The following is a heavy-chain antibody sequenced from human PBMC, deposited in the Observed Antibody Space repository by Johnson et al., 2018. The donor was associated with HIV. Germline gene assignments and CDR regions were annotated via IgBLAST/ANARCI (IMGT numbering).Heavy chain of an antibody. J-gene: IGHJ3*02. CDR3: ARVSWGRGGRESSSWYRGAFDI. Sequence: QVQLVESGGGLVKPGGSLRLSCAASGFTFSDYYMSWIRQAPGEGLEWVAAISHDGSNEYYADSVKGRFTISRDNSKNTLYLQMNSLRAEDTAVYYCARVSWGRGGRESSSWYRGAFDIWGQGTLVTASS. CDR1: GFTFSDYY. CDR2: ISHDGSNE. D-gene: IGHD6-13*01. V-gene: IGHV3-30*03.